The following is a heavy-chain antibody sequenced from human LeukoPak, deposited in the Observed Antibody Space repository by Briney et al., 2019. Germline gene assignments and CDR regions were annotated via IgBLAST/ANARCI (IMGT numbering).Heavy chain of an antibody. Sequence: SETLSLTCTVSGGSLHNYYWSWIRQPPGKGLEWIGYIDYSGSTNYNPSLKSRVTISVDTSQNQFSLKLSSVTAADTAVYYCARDPYSGYGRFDYWGQGTLVTVSS. CDR1: GGSLHNYY. V-gene: IGHV4-59*01. D-gene: IGHD5-12*01. CDR3: ARDPYSGYGRFDY. J-gene: IGHJ4*02. CDR2: IDYSGST.